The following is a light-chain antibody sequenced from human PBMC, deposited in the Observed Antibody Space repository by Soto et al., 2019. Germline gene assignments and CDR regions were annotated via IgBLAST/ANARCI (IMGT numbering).Light chain of an antibody. Sequence: EIVMTQSPATLSVSPGERATLSCRASQSVSSNLAWYQQKPGQAPRLLIYAASTRTSGIPARFSGSGSGTEFTLPLRRLQSEDFAVYYWQQYKNWPPITFGQGTRLEIK. CDR3: QQYKNWPPIT. J-gene: IGKJ5*01. CDR1: QSVSSN. V-gene: IGKV3-15*01. CDR2: AAS.